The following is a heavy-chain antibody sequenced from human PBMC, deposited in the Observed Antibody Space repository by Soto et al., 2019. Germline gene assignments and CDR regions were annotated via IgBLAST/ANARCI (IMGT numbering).Heavy chain of an antibody. CDR1: GFNFKNYG. D-gene: IGHD2-2*01. J-gene: IGHJ5*02. CDR2: ISGSGDST. Sequence: GESLKISCAASGFNFKNYGVNWVRQAPGKGLEWVAGISGSGDSTYYGDSVKGRFTISRDNSLHTVYLQMDGLRADDTAIYYCAKSPAAATLNWFDPWGQGSLVTVSS. CDR3: AKSPAAATLNWFDP. V-gene: IGHV3-23*01.